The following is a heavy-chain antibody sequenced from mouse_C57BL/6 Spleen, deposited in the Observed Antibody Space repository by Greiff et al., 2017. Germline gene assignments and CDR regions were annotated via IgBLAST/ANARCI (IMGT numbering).Heavy chain of an antibody. V-gene: IGHV1-81*01. J-gene: IGHJ2*01. CDR1: GYTFTSYG. D-gene: IGHD1-1*01. CDR3: ARGGTFITTVSSEDYFDY. Sequence: QVHVKQSGAELARPGASVKLSCKASGYTFTSYGISWVKQRTGQGLEWIGEIYPRSGNTYYNEKFKGKATLTADKSSSTAYMELRSLTSEDSAVYFCARGGTFITTVSSEDYFDYGGQGTTLTVSS. CDR2: IYPRSGNT.